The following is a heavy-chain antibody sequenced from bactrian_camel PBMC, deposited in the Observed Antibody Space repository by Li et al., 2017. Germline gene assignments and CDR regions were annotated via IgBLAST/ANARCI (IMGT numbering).Heavy chain of an antibody. V-gene: IGHV3S55*01. CDR1: GFSFEDSD. J-gene: IGHJ6*01. CDR2: MSGDGST. Sequence: VQLVESGGDSVHSGGSLRLSCKHSGFSFEDSDIGWSRQAPGNVCELVAVMSGDGSTEYTESVKGRFHISQDDAKNTVYLQMNSLKPEDTAMYYCAARGPYCYTKLSVRDFTYWGQGTQVTVS. CDR3: AARGPYCYTKLSVRDFTY. D-gene: IGHD2*01.